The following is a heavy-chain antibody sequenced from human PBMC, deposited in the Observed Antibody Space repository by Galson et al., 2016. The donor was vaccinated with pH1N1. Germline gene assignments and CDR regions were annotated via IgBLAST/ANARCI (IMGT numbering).Heavy chain of an antibody. Sequence: SLRLSCAASGFTFSSYEMNWVRQAPGKGLEWVSYISSSGSTIYYADSVKGRLTISRDNAKNSLDLQMNSLRAEDTAVYYCARNSIFGVVIKMYGMDVWGQGTTVTVSS. J-gene: IGHJ6*02. CDR1: GFTFSSYE. CDR2: ISSSGSTI. CDR3: ARNSIFGVVIKMYGMDV. D-gene: IGHD3-3*01. V-gene: IGHV3-48*03.